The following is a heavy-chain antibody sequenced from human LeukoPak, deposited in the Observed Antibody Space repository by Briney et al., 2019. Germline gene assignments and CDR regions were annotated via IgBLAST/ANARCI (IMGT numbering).Heavy chain of an antibody. J-gene: IGHJ6*03. CDR2: IYYSGST. Sequence: KPSETLSLTCTVSGGSISSSSYYWGWIRQPPGKGLEWIGSIYYSGSTYYNPSLKSRVTISVDTSKNQFSLKLSSVTAADTAVYYCARGMPDSSGYIYYYYYMDVWGKGTTVTVSS. V-gene: IGHV4-39*07. CDR1: GGSISSSSYY. D-gene: IGHD3-22*01. CDR3: ARGMPDSSGYIYYYYYMDV.